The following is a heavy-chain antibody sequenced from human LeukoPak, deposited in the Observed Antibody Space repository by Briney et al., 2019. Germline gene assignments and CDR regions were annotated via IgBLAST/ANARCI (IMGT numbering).Heavy chain of an antibody. Sequence: GGSLRLSCAASGFTFSSYAMSWVRQAPGKGLEWVSSISSSSSYIYYADSVKGRFTISRDNAKNSLYLQMNSLRAEDTAVYYCARVAGSSSREYYFDYWGQGTLVTVSS. D-gene: IGHD6-6*01. J-gene: IGHJ4*02. CDR1: GFTFSSYA. V-gene: IGHV3-21*01. CDR2: ISSSSSYI. CDR3: ARVAGSSSREYYFDY.